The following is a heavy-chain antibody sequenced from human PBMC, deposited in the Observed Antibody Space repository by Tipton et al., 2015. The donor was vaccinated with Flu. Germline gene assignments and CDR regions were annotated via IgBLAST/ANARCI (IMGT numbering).Heavy chain of an antibody. CDR2: ISSSGSTI. J-gene: IGHJ3*02. CDR3: ASSGGSYSQGAFDI. V-gene: IGHV3-48*03. Sequence: SLRLSCAASGFTFSSYEMNWVRQATGKGLEWVSYISSSGSTIYYADSVKGRFTISRDNAKNSLYLQMNSLRAEDTAVYYCASSGGSYSQGAFDIWGQGTMVTVSS. CDR1: GFTFSSYE. D-gene: IGHD1-26*01.